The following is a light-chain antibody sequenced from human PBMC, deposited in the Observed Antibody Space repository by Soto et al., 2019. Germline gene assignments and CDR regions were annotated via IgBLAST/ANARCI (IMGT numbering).Light chain of an antibody. Sequence: EIVLTQSPGTLSLSPVERATLSCRASQSVSSSYLAWYQQKPGQAPRLLIYGASSRATGIPDRFSGSGSGTDFTLTISRLEPEDFAVYYCQQYGSSSWTVGQGTKVE. J-gene: IGKJ1*01. CDR1: QSVSSSY. V-gene: IGKV3-20*01. CDR3: QQYGSSSWT. CDR2: GAS.